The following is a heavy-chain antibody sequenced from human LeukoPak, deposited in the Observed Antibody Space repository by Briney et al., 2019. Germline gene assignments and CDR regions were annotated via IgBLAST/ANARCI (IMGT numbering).Heavy chain of an antibody. CDR2: ISYDGSNK. D-gene: IGHD6-19*01. Sequence: GGSLRLSCAASGFTFSNYAMHWVRQAPGKGLEWVAVISYDGSNKYYADSVKGRFTISRDNSKNTLYLQMNSLRAEDTAVYYCARDQVRVAGPLGYWGQGTLVTVSS. V-gene: IGHV3-30-3*01. CDR3: ARDQVRVAGPLGY. J-gene: IGHJ4*02. CDR1: GFTFSNYA.